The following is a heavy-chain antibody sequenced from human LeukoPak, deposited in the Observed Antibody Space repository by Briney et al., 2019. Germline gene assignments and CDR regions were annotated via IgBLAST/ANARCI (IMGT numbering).Heavy chain of an antibody. CDR3: ARSPYSESYYGDALDI. J-gene: IGHJ3*02. V-gene: IGHV3-30*02. Sequence: AGGSLRLSCAASGFTFSSYGMHWVRQAPGKGLEWVAFIRYDGSNKYYADSVKGRFTISRDNSKNTLYLQMNSLGAEDTAVYYCARSPYSESYYGDALDIWGQGTMVTVSS. CDR2: IRYDGSNK. D-gene: IGHD1-26*01. CDR1: GFTFSSYG.